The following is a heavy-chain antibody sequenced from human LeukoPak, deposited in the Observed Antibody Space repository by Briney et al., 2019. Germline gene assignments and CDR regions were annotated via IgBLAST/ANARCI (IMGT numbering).Heavy chain of an antibody. Sequence: GGSLRLSCAASGFTSGGYWMSWVRQAPGKGLEWVATVTQDGSEKYYVDSVKGRFTISRDNAKSSLFLQMNSLRAEDTAVYYCARLGCVRACPHGALNWWGQGTLVTVSS. CDR1: GFTSGGYW. D-gene: IGHD3/OR15-3a*01. CDR3: ARLGCVRACPHGALNW. CDR2: VTQDGSEK. J-gene: IGHJ4*02. V-gene: IGHV3-7*03.